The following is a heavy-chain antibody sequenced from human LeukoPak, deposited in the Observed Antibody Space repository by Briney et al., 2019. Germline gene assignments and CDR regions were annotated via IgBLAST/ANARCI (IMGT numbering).Heavy chain of an antibody. V-gene: IGHV3-30-3*01. CDR2: ISYDGSNK. Sequence: GGSLRLSCAVSGFTFNSYAMHWVRQAPGRGLEWVAVISYDGSNKYNADSVKGRFTISRDNAKNSLYLQMNSLRAEDTAVYYCARVAPSGSYSSWYFDYWGQGTLVTVSS. CDR3: ARVAPSGSYSSWYFDY. CDR1: GFTFNSYA. D-gene: IGHD1-26*01. J-gene: IGHJ4*02.